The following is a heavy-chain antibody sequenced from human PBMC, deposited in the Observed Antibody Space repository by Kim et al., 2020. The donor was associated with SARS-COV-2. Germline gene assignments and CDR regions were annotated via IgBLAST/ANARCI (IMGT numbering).Heavy chain of an antibody. CDR3: ARRLKSREEFDY. D-gene: IGHD3-22*01. J-gene: IGHJ4*02. Sequence: GESLKISCKGSGYIFTDYWIGWVRQMPGKGLEWMGIIYPGDSDTRYNPSFQGHVTISADKSINTAFLQWSSLKASDTAMYYCARRLKSREEFDYWGQGTLVTVSS. CDR2: IYPGDSDT. CDR1: GYIFTDYW. V-gene: IGHV5-51*01.